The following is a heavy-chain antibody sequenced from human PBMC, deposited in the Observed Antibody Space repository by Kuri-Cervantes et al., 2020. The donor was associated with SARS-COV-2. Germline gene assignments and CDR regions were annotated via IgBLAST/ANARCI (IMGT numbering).Heavy chain of an antibody. CDR2: ISSSGSTI. J-gene: IGHJ4*02. V-gene: IGHV3-48*03. Sequence: GGSLRLSCAASGFTFSSYAMSWVRQAPGKGLEWVSYISSSGSTIYYADSVKGRFTISRDNAKNSLYLQMNSLRAEDTAVYYCARGDSSGYLYYFDYWGQGTLVTVSS. CDR3: ARGDSSGYLYYFDY. CDR1: GFTFSSYA. D-gene: IGHD3-22*01.